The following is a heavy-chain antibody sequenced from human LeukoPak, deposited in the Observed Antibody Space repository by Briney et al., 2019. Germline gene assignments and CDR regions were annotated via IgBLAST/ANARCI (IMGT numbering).Heavy chain of an antibody. Sequence: PSETLPLTCTVSGASISSYYWSWIRQPPGKGLEWIGYIYYSGSTNCNPSLKSRVTISVDTSKNQFSLRLSPVTAADTAVYHCAGDNDGEVDYWGQGTLVTVSS. CDR1: GASISSYY. D-gene: IGHD7-27*01. CDR3: AGDNDGEVDY. V-gene: IGHV4-59*01. CDR2: IYYSGST. J-gene: IGHJ4*02.